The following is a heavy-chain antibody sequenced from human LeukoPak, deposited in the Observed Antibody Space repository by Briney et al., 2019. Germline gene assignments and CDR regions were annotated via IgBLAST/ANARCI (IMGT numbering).Heavy chain of an antibody. CDR2: IYHSGST. CDR3: ARTITMVRGVMGGTLNWFDP. Sequence: SETLSLTCAVSGGSISSSNWWSWVRQPPGKGLEWIGEIYHSGSTNYNPSLKSRVTISVDTSKNQFSLKLSSVTAADTAVYYCARTITMVRGVMGGTLNWFDPWGQGTLVTVSS. J-gene: IGHJ5*02. D-gene: IGHD3-10*01. V-gene: IGHV4-4*02. CDR1: GGSISSSNW.